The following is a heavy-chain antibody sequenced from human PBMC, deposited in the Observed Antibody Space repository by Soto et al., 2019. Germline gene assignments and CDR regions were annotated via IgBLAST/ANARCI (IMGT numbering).Heavy chain of an antibody. Sequence: SXKVSCKASGYIXNSFGIRLVRQAPGQGLEWMGWISAYNYKASYAQNVQGRVTMNTDTSTSTAYMERRSLRSHDTPVYYGARRTRWNDGGYYQYRMDVWGQGTTGTVSS. CDR1: GYIXNSFG. V-gene: IGHV1-18*01. CDR2: ISAYNYKA. J-gene: IGHJ6*02. CDR3: ARRTRWNDGGYYQYRMDV. D-gene: IGHD1-1*01.